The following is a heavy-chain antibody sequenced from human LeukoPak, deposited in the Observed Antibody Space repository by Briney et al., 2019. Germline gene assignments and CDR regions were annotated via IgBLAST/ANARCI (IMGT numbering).Heavy chain of an antibody. D-gene: IGHD6-19*01. CDR3: ARRLVPDY. CDR2: INPNSGDT. V-gene: IGHV1-2*02. J-gene: IGHJ4*02. Sequence: VASVKVSCKASGYTLTGYYMHWVRQAPGQGLEWMGWINPNSGDTNYAQKFQGRVTMTRDTSISTAYMELSRLRSDDTAVYYCARRLVPDYWGQGTLVTVSS. CDR1: GYTLTGYY.